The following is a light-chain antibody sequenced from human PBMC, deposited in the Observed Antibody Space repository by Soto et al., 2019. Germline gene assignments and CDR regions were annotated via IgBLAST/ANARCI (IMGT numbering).Light chain of an antibody. Sequence: DIQMTQSPSSLSASVGDRVTITCRAIQDISTYLAWYQQKPGKVPKLLIYAASTLQSGVPSRFSGSGSGTDFTLTISSLQPEDVATYYCQKYNSAPWTCGQGTNVEIQ. CDR1: QDISTY. CDR2: AAS. V-gene: IGKV1-27*01. J-gene: IGKJ1*01. CDR3: QKYNSAPWT.